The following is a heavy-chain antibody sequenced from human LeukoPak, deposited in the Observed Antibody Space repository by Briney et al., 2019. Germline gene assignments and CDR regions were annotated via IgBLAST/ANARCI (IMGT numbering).Heavy chain of an antibody. V-gene: IGHV1-8*03. D-gene: IGHD1-26*01. Sequence: ASVKVSCKASGYSFTSYDINWGRHATGQGLGWMGCINPNSGNKGYAQNIQGRVTITRNTSISTAYMELSSLRSEDTAVYYCARAEWELLGAFDIWGQGTMVTVSS. CDR3: ARAEWELLGAFDI. CDR2: INPNSGNK. CDR1: GYSFTSYD. J-gene: IGHJ3*02.